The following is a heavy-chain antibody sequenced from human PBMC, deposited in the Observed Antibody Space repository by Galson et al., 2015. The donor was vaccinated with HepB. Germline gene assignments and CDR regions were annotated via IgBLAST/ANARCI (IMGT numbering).Heavy chain of an antibody. CDR2: MSDTGVNT. CDR1: GFIFRNYA. V-gene: IGHV3-23*01. Sequence: SLRLSCAASGFIFRNYAMTWVRQAPGTGLEWASGMSDTGVNTYYADAVKDRFTISRDNSKKMLYLHMSGLRVEDTATYFCVKGADSNDDRYDYWGQGTLVTVSS. CDR3: VKGADSNDDRYDY. J-gene: IGHJ4*02. D-gene: IGHD1-1*01.